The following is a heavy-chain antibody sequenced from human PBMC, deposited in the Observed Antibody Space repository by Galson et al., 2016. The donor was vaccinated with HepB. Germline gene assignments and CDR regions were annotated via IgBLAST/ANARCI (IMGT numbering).Heavy chain of an antibody. Sequence: SLRLSCAASGFTFSSYTMNWVRQAPGKGLEWVSSISSGNQYIYYSDSVRGRFTISRDNAKNSLYLQMDSLGTEDTAIYYCARDYYQLLPSARTFGVDVGGQGAAVTVAS. J-gene: IGHJ6*02. V-gene: IGHV3-21*01. D-gene: IGHD2-2*01. CDR1: GFTFSSYT. CDR2: ISSGNQYI. CDR3: ARDYYQLLPSARTFGVDV.